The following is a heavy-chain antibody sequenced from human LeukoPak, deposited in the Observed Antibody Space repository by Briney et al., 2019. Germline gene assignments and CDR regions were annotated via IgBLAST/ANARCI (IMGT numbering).Heavy chain of an antibody. Sequence: GGSLRLSCAASGFTFSSYAIHWVRQASGKGLEWVAIISYDGTNKYYADSVRGRFTISRDNSKNTLYLQMNSLRAEDTAVYYCARDFGWLSGFHNWGQGTLVTVSS. CDR3: ARDFGWLSGFHN. D-gene: IGHD3-9*01. CDR1: GFTFSSYA. J-gene: IGHJ4*02. CDR2: ISYDGTNK. V-gene: IGHV3-30-3*01.